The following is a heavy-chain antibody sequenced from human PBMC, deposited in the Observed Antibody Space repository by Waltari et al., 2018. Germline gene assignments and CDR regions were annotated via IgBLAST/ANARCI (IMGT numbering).Heavy chain of an antibody. V-gene: IGHV4-59*08. CDR3: ARRVAAAGTDDYYYYMDV. CDR1: GGSISSYY. Sequence: QVQLQESGPGLVKPSETLSLTCTVSGGSISSYYWSWIRQPPGKGLEWIGYIYYSGSTNYTPSLKSRVTISVDTSKNQFSLKLSSVTAADTAVYYCARRVAAAGTDDYYYYMDVWGKGTTVTISS. CDR2: IYYSGST. D-gene: IGHD6-13*01. J-gene: IGHJ6*03.